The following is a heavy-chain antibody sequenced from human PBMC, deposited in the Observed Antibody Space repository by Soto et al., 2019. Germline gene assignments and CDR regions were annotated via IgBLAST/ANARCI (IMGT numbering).Heavy chain of an antibody. CDR2: IYYSGST. CDR1: GGSISSYY. CDR3: AREVPYCSGGSCYSWWFDP. Sequence: QVQLQESGPGLVKPSETLSLTCTVSGGSISSYYWSWIRQPPGKGLEWIGYIYYSGSTNYNPSLNSRVTISVDTSKNQFSLKLSSVTAADTAVYYCAREVPYCSGGSCYSWWFDPWGQGTLVTVSS. J-gene: IGHJ5*02. V-gene: IGHV4-59*01. D-gene: IGHD2-15*01.